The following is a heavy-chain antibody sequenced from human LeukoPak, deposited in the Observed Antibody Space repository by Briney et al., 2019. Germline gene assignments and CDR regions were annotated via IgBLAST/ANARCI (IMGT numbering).Heavy chain of an antibody. Sequence: SETLSLTCTVSGGSISSYYWSWIRQPPGKGLEWIGYMHHSGSTKHNPSLKSRVTISVDTSKSQFSLKLSSVTAADTAVYYCARHAAVEGSSGWSPLWWFDPWGQGTLATVSS. CDR1: GGSISSYY. J-gene: IGHJ5*02. CDR2: MHHSGST. D-gene: IGHD6-19*01. V-gene: IGHV4-59*08. CDR3: ARHAAVEGSSGWSPLWWFDP.